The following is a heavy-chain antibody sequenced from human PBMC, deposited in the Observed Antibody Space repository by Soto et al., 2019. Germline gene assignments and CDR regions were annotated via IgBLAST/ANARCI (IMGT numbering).Heavy chain of an antibody. D-gene: IGHD3-22*01. J-gene: IGHJ4*02. CDR2: IYYSGST. Sequence: QLQLQESGPGLVKPSETLSLTCTVSGGSISSSSYYWGWIRQPPGKGLEWIGSIYYSGSTYYNPSLKSRVTISVDTSKNQFSLKLSSVTAADTAVYYCARLIVKRITMIVVVPPYYFDYWGQGTLVTVSS. CDR1: GGSISSSSYY. CDR3: ARLIVKRITMIVVVPPYYFDY. V-gene: IGHV4-39*01.